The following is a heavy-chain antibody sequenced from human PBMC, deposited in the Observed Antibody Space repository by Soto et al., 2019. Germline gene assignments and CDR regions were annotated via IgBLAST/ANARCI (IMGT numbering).Heavy chain of an antibody. CDR3: TRAPYSGSEGYY. CDR2: IRSKAYGGTT. Sequence: PGGSLRLSCTASGFTFGDYAMSWVRQAPGKGLEWVGFIRSKAYGGTTEYAASVKGRFTISRDDSKSIAYLQMNSLKTEDTAVYYCTRAPYSGSEGYYWGQGTLVTVSS. D-gene: IGHD1-26*01. J-gene: IGHJ4*02. V-gene: IGHV3-49*04. CDR1: GFTFGDYA.